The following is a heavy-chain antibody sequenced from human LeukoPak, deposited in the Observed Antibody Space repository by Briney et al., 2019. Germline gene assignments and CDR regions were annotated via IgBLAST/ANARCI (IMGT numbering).Heavy chain of an antibody. J-gene: IGHJ5*02. Sequence: PSETLSLTCTVSGGSISSYYWSWIRRPPGKGLEWIGYIYYSGSTNYNPSLKSRVTISVDTSKNQFSLKLSSVTAADTAVYYCVREKVVPAAITSNWFDPWGQGTLVTVSS. CDR2: IYYSGST. D-gene: IGHD2-2*01. V-gene: IGHV4-59*01. CDR1: GGSISSYY. CDR3: VREKVVPAAITSNWFDP.